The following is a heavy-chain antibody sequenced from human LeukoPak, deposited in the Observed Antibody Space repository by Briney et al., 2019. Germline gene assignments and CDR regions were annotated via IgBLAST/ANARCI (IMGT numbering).Heavy chain of an antibody. V-gene: IGHV3-48*01. D-gene: IGHD5-24*01. J-gene: IGHJ4*02. CDR2: ISSSSSTI. CDR1: GFTFSSYS. CDR3: ARGPKMAPFDY. Sequence: GGSLRLSCAASGFTFSSYSMNWVRQAPGKGLEWVSYISSSSSTIYYADSVKGRFTISRDSAKNSLYLQMNSLRAEDTAVYYCARGPKMAPFDYWGQGTLVTVSS.